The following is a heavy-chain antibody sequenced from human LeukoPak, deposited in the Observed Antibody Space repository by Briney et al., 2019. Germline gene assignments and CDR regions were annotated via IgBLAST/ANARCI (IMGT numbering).Heavy chain of an antibody. Sequence: SETLSLTCTVSGGSISSYYWSWIRQPPGKGLEWIGYINFSGSTKSNSALESRVTISMDTSKNQFSLKLNSVTAADTAVYYCTRGGSADPFEHWGQGTLVTVSS. D-gene: IGHD1-26*01. CDR2: INFSGST. CDR3: TRGGSADPFEH. V-gene: IGHV4-59*08. CDR1: GGSISSYY. J-gene: IGHJ4*02.